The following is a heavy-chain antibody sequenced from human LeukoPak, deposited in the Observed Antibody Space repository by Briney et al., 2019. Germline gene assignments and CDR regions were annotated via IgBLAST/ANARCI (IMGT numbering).Heavy chain of an antibody. D-gene: IGHD3-10*01. CDR1: GGSFSGYY. CDR2: INHSGST. Sequence: SETLSLTCAVYGGSFSGYYWSWIRQPPGKGLEWIGEINHSGSTNYNPSLKSRVTISVDTSKNQFSLELSSVTAADTAVYYCARGGITMVRGVIKAYYYYYGMDVWGQGTTVTVSS. J-gene: IGHJ6*02. CDR3: ARGGITMVRGVIKAYYYYYGMDV. V-gene: IGHV4-34*01.